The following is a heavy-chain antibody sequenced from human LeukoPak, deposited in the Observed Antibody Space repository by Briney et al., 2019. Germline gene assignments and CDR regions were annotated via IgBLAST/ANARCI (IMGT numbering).Heavy chain of an antibody. CDR1: GGSISSYY. J-gene: IGHJ4*02. Sequence: SETLSLTCTVSGGSISSYYWSWIRQPAGKGLEWIGRIYTSGSTNYNPSLKSRVTMSVDTSKNQFSLKLSSVTAADTAVYYCARGHYDSSGYNEYFDYWGQGTRVTVSS. CDR2: IYTSGST. CDR3: ARGHYDSSGYNEYFDY. V-gene: IGHV4-4*07. D-gene: IGHD3-22*01.